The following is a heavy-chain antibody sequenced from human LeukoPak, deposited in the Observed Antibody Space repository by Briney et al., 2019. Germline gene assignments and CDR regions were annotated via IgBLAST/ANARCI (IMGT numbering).Heavy chain of an antibody. CDR3: ARDDIVVVPAANSYYYYGMDV. Sequence: GASVKVSCKASGYTFTSYGISWVRQAPGQGLEWKGWISAYNGNTNYAQKLQGRVTMTTDTSTSTAYMELRSLRSDDTAVYYCARDDIVVVPAANSYYYYGMDVWSQGTTVTVSS. D-gene: IGHD2-2*01. CDR1: GYTFTSYG. J-gene: IGHJ6*02. CDR2: ISAYNGNT. V-gene: IGHV1-18*01.